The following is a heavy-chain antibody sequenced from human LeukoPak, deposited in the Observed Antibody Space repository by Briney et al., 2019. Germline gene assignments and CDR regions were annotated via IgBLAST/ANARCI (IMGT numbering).Heavy chain of an antibody. J-gene: IGHJ4*02. CDR2: ISSSSSYI. Sequence: GGSLRLFCAASGFTFSRYSMNWVRQAPGKGLEWVSSISSSSSYIYYADSVKGRFTISRDNAKDSLYLQMNSLRAEDTAVYYCARTGYSSSRSFDYWGQGTLVTVSS. CDR3: ARTGYSSSRSFDY. V-gene: IGHV3-21*01. D-gene: IGHD6-13*01. CDR1: GFTFSRYS.